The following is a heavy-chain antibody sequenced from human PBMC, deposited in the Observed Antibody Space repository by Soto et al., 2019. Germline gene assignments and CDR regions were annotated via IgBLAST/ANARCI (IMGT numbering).Heavy chain of an antibody. V-gene: IGHV3-23*01. CDR2: VSATAGTT. Sequence: GGALRLSCAASGFTLSNYAISWGRQAPGKGLEWVSLVSATAGTTYYTDSVKGRFTISRDNSRNTAYLQMNSLRADDTAVYYCAKDRLAGGFDYWGQGTLVTVSS. J-gene: IGHJ4*02. CDR1: GFTLSNYA. D-gene: IGHD3-16*01. CDR3: AKDRLAGGFDY.